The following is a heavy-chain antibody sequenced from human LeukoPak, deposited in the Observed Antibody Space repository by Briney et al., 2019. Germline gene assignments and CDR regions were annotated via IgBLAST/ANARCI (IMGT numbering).Heavy chain of an antibody. J-gene: IGHJ3*02. D-gene: IGHD3-22*01. CDR2: IYYSGST. Sequence: SETLSLTCTVSGGSISSSSYYWGWIRQPPGKGLEWIGSIYYSGSTYYNPSLKSRVTISVDTSKNQFSLKLSSVTAADTAVYYCARATMNDAFDIWGQGTTVTVSS. CDR3: ARATMNDAFDI. V-gene: IGHV4-39*07. CDR1: GGSISSSSYY.